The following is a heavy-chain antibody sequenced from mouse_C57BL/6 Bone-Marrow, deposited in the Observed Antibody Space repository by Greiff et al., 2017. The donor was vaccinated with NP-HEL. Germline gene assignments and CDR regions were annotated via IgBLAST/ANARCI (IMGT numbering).Heavy chain of an antibody. D-gene: IGHD5-1*01. CDR3: ARTGGRQYPYAMDY. J-gene: IGHJ4*01. CDR2: IWSGGST. Sequence: QVQLQQSGPGLVQPSQSLSITCTVSGFSLTSYGVHWVRQSPGKGLEWLGVIWSGGSTDYKAAFISRLSISKDNSKSQVFFKMNILQADDTAIYYCARTGGRQYPYAMDYWGQGTSVTVSS. V-gene: IGHV2-2*01. CDR1: GFSLTSYG.